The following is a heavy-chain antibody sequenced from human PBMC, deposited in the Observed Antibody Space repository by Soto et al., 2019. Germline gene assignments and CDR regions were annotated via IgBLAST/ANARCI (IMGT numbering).Heavy chain of an antibody. J-gene: IGHJ4*02. CDR3: ARGAEFWSGYYTTRYYFDY. CDR1: GGSISSGGYY. CDR2: TYYSGST. D-gene: IGHD3-3*01. Sequence: PSETLSLTCTVSGGSISSGGYYWSWIRQHPGKGLEWIGCTYYSGSTYYNPSLKSRVTISVDTSKNQFSLKLSSVTAADTAVYYCARGAEFWSGYYTTRYYFDYGGQGTLVTVS. V-gene: IGHV4-31*03.